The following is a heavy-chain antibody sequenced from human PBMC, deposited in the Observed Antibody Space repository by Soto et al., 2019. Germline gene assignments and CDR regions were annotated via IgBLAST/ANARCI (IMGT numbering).Heavy chain of an antibody. J-gene: IGHJ6*02. D-gene: IGHD2-2*01. Sequence: PGGSLRLSCAASGFTFSSYAMHWVRQAPGKGLEWVAVISYDGSNKYYADSVKGRFTISRDNSKNTLYLQMNSLRAEDTAVYYCARDPLTSYCSSTSCQWGYYGMDVWGQGTTVTVSS. V-gene: IGHV3-30-3*01. CDR3: ARDPLTSYCSSTSCQWGYYGMDV. CDR2: ISYDGSNK. CDR1: GFTFSSYA.